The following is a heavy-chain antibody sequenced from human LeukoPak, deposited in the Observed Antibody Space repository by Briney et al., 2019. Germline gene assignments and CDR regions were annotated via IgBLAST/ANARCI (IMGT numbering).Heavy chain of an antibody. Sequence: ASVKVSCKASRYTFTGYYMHWVRQAPGQGLEWMGWINPISGGTNYAQKFQGRVTMTRDTSISTAYMELSRLRSDDTAVYYCARGPPTIFGVVIMDYYYGMDVWGQGATVTVSS. V-gene: IGHV1-2*02. D-gene: IGHD3-3*01. CDR2: INPISGGT. CDR1: RYTFTGYY. J-gene: IGHJ6*02. CDR3: ARGPPTIFGVVIMDYYYGMDV.